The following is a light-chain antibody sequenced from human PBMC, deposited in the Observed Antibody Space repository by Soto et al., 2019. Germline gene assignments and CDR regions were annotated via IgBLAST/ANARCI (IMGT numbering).Light chain of an antibody. J-gene: IGKJ1*01. CDR3: QQYYSAPWT. CDR2: WAS. CDR1: QSVLYSSNNKNY. Sequence: DIVMTQSPDSLAVSLGERATINCKSSQSVLYSSNNKNYLAWYQQKPRQPPKLLIYWASTRESGVPDRVIGGGSGTDITLTIGSLPAEDVAVYYCQQYYSAPWTFGQGTKVEIK. V-gene: IGKV4-1*01.